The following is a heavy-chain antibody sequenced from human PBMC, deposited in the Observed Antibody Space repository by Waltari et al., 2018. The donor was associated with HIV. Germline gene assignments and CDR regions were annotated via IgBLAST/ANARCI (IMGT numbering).Heavy chain of an antibody. CDR1: GYTLTELS. CDR3: ATEGRGYCSGGSCSGGAFDI. V-gene: IGHV1-24*01. Sequence: QVQLVQSGAEVKKPGASVKVSCKVSGYTLTELSMHWVRQAPGQGLEWMGGFDPEDGETIYAQKFQGRVTMTEDTSTDTAYMELSSLRSEDTAVYYCATEGRGYCSGGSCSGGAFDIWGQGTMVTVSS. J-gene: IGHJ3*02. D-gene: IGHD2-15*01. CDR2: FDPEDGET.